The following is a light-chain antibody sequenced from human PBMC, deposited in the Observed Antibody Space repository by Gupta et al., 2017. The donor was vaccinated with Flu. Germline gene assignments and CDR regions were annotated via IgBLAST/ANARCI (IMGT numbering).Light chain of an antibody. Sequence: QTVVTQEPSFSVFPGGTVTLTCGLSSGSVSTNHHPNWYQQTPGRSPRTLIYDTHIPFPGVPDRFSGSMLGNTAALTITGDQADDEATYYCSSYPGSGSWLFGGGTKFTVL. CDR2: DTH. CDR3: SSYPGSGSWL. V-gene: IGLV8-61*01. CDR1: SGSVSTNHH. J-gene: IGLJ1*01.